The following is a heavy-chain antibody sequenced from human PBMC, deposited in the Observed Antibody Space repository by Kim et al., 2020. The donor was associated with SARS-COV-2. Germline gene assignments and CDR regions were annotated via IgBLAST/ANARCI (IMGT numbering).Heavy chain of an antibody. J-gene: IGHJ5*02. D-gene: IGHD1-26*01. V-gene: IGHV3-48*03. CDR2: GRTT. Sequence: GRTTYYADSMKVRVIITRDNAENSLYLQMNSLRAEDTAVYYCTRSTSGTSWGQGTLVTVSS. CDR3: TRSTSGTS.